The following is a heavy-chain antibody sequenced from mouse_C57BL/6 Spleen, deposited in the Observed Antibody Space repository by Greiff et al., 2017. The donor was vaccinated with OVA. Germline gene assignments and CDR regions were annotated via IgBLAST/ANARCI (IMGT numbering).Heavy chain of an antibody. CDR2: ISSGGDYI. Sequence: DVKLVESGAGLVKPGGSLKLSCAASGFTFSSYAMSWVRQTPEKRLEWVAYISSGGDYIYYADTVKGRFTISRDNARNTLYLQMSSLKSEDTAMYYCTREYYAMDYWGQGTSVTVSS. J-gene: IGHJ4*01. V-gene: IGHV5-9-1*02. CDR3: TREYYAMDY. CDR1: GFTFSSYA.